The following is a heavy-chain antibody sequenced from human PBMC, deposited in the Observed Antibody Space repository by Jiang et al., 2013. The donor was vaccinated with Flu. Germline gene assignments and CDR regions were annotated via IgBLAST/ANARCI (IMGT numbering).Heavy chain of an antibody. V-gene: IGHV4-59*08. CDR1: GAAIDAYY. CDR3: ARRSGSTGYDFYLTS. CDR2: IYNSGFT. Sequence: GPGLVKPSETLSLTCSVSGAAIDAYYWSWIRQAPGKGLEWIGYIYNSGFTEYSPALESRVAISLDTSLSQVSLRLTSVTSADTAVYYCARRSGSTGYDFYLTSWGQGALVTVSS. J-gene: IGHJ4*02. D-gene: IGHD5-12*01.